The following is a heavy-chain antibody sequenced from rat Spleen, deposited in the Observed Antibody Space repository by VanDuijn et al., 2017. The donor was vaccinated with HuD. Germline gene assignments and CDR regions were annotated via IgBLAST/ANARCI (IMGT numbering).Heavy chain of an antibody. D-gene: IGHD1-9*01. CDR1: GFTFSDYY. CDR3: ARRHYGYTDYFDY. CDR2: ISYDGDDT. Sequence: EVQLVESDGGLVQPGRPLKLSCAASGFTFSDYYMAWVRQAPTKGLAWVATISYDGDDTDYRDPVKGRFTISRANAKSTLSLQMDSLRSEDTATYYCARRHYGYTDYFDYWGQGVMVTVSS. V-gene: IGHV5-29*01. J-gene: IGHJ2*01.